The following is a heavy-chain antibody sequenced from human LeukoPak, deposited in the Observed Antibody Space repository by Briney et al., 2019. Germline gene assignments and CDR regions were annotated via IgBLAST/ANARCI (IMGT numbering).Heavy chain of an antibody. CDR3: ARDGNTIFGVVSPPFDY. V-gene: IGHV1-46*01. Sequence: ASVKVSCKASGYTFTSYYMHWVRQAPGQGLEWMGIINPSGGSTSYAQKFQGRVTMTRDTSTSTVYMELSSLRSEDTAVYYCARDGNTIFGVVSPPFDYWGQGTLVTVSS. D-gene: IGHD3-3*01. J-gene: IGHJ4*02. CDR2: INPSGGST. CDR1: GYTFTSYY.